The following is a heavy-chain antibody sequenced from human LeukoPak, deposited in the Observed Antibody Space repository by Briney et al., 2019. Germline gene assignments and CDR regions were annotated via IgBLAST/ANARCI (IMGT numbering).Heavy chain of an antibody. CDR3: ASAYYYDSSGYPDNFDY. J-gene: IGHJ4*02. CDR1: GYTFTSYG. Sequence: SVKVSCKASGYTFTSYGISWVRQAPGQGLEWMGGIIPIFGTANYAQKFQGRVTITADESTSTAYMELSSLRSEDTAVYYCASAYYYDSSGYPDNFDYWGQGTLVTVSS. CDR2: IIPIFGTA. D-gene: IGHD3-22*01. V-gene: IGHV1-69*13.